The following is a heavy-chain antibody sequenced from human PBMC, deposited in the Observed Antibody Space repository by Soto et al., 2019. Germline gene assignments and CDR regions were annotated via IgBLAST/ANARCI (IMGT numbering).Heavy chain of an antibody. CDR1: GGSISSYY. Sequence: QVQLQESGPGLVKPSETLSLTCTVSGGSISSYYWSWIRQPPGKGLEWIGYIYYSGSTNYNPSLKSRVTISVDTSKNQFSLKLSSVTAADTAVYYCAVYDFWSGYFDPWGQGTLVTVSS. D-gene: IGHD3-3*01. CDR2: IYYSGST. CDR3: AVYDFWSGYFDP. V-gene: IGHV4-59*01. J-gene: IGHJ5*02.